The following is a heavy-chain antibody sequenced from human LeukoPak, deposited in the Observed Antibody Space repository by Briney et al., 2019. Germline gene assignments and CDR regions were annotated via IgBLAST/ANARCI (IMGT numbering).Heavy chain of an antibody. V-gene: IGHV4-59*01. J-gene: IGHJ4*02. D-gene: IGHD5-18*01. CDR2: IYYSGST. CDR3: ARVGGYSYGLFDY. Sequence: SETLSLTCTVSGGSISSYYWSWIRQPPGKGLEWIGYIYYSGSTNYNPSLKSRVTISVDTSKNQSSLKLSSVTAADTAVYYCARVGGYSYGLFDYWGQGTLVTVSS. CDR1: GGSISSYY.